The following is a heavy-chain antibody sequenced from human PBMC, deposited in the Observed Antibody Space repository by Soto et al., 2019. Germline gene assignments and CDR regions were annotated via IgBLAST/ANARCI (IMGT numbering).Heavy chain of an antibody. J-gene: IGHJ3*02. Sequence: QLQLQESGSGLVKPSQTLSLTCAVSGGSISSGGYSWSWIRQPPGKGLEWIGYIYHSGSTYYNPSLKSRVTISVDRSKNQFALKLSSVTAADTAVYYCARVGVRGFVDAFDIWGQGTMVTVSS. CDR1: GGSISSGGYS. D-gene: IGHD3-10*01. CDR2: IYHSGST. CDR3: ARVGVRGFVDAFDI. V-gene: IGHV4-30-2*01.